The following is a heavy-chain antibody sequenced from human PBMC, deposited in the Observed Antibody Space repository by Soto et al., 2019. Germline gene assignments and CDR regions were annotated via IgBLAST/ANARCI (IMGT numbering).Heavy chain of an antibody. CDR3: ARDIPGYSTGGMTYYFYAMDV. J-gene: IGHJ6*02. D-gene: IGHD6-19*01. CDR1: GFNFSGYA. Sequence: GGSLRLSCAASGFNFSGYAMHWVRQAPGKGLEWVATISYDGSDKYYADSVKGRFTISGDNSKNTLYLQMSSLRAEDTAVYYCARDIPGYSTGGMTYYFYAMDVWGQGTTVNV. V-gene: IGHV3-30-3*01. CDR2: ISYDGSDK.